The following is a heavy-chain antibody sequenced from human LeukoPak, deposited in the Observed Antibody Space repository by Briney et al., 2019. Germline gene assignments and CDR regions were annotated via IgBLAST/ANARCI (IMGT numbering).Heavy chain of an antibody. CDR1: GYTFTTYD. CDR3: AREGFCTGSKCPAEY. CDR2: MNPNSGNT. Sequence: VASVKVSCKASGYTFTTYDMNWVRQATGQGLEWMGWMNPNSGNTGYAQKFQGRVTITRNTSISTAYMELKRLSSDDTAVYFCAREGFCTGSKCPAEYWGQGTPVTVSS. D-gene: IGHD2-8*02. V-gene: IGHV1-8*03. J-gene: IGHJ4*02.